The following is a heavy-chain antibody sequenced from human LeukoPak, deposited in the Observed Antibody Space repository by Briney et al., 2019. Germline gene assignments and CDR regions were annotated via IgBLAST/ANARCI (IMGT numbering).Heavy chain of an antibody. CDR3: ATDRSGSYSLDAFGI. J-gene: IGHJ3*02. CDR1: GYTLTELS. Sequence: GASVKVSCKVSGYTLTELSMHWVRQAPGKGLEWMGGFDPEDGETIYAQKFQGRVTMTEDTSTDTAYMELSSLRSEDTAVYYCATDRSGSYSLDAFGIWGQGTMVTVSS. V-gene: IGHV1-24*01. D-gene: IGHD1-26*01. CDR2: FDPEDGET.